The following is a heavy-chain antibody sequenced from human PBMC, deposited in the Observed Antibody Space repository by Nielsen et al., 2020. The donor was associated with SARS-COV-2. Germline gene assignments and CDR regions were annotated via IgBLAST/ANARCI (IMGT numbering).Heavy chain of an antibody. CDR2: INSGNGNT. CDR1: GGTFSSYA. V-gene: IGHV1-3*01. Sequence: ASVKVSCKASGGTFSSYAMLWVRQAPGQRPEWMGWINSGNGNTKYSQRFQGRVTITRDTSASTAYMELSSLRSEDTAVYYCAREARSVTMDVWGQGTTVTVSS. CDR3: AREARSVTMDV. D-gene: IGHD4-17*01. J-gene: IGHJ6*02.